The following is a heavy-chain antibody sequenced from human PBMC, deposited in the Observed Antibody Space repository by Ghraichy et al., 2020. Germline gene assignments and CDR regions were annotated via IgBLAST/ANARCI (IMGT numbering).Heavy chain of an antibody. J-gene: IGHJ4*02. D-gene: IGHD5-18*01. V-gene: IGHV3-23*01. Sequence: GGSLRLSCAASGFTFSSYAMSWFRQAPGKGLEWVSAISGSGGSTYYADSVKGRFTISRDNSKNTLYLQMNSLRAEDTAVYYCAKVPIQLWLQCYFDYWGQGTLVTVSS. CDR3: AKVPIQLWLQCYFDY. CDR2: ISGSGGST. CDR1: GFTFSSYA.